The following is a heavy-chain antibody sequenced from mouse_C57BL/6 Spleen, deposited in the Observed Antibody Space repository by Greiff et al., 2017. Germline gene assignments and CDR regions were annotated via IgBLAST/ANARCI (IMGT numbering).Heavy chain of an antibody. D-gene: IGHD1-1*01. J-gene: IGHJ1*03. CDR3: ARYYYGSSYEYVEV. CDR2: ISSGSSTI. CDR1: GFTFSDSG. Sequence: EVMLVESGGGLVKPGGSLKLSCAASGFTFSDSGMHWVRQAPETGLAWVAYISSGSSTIYYADTVKGRFTISRDNAKNTLFLQRTSLRAEDTAMYYGARYYYGSSYEYVEVWGTGTTVTVAS. V-gene: IGHV5-17*01.